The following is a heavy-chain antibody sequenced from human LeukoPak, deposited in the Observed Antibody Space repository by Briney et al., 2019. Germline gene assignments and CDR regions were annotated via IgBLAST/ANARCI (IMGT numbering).Heavy chain of an antibody. CDR3: AKDSEPGWFDP. V-gene: IGHV3-30*02. D-gene: IGHD1-26*01. CDR1: GFTFCIYG. Sequence: GGSLSLSCAASGFTFCIYGMHWVRQAPGKGLERETYISDDGNNKYYADCVEGRFTNSRENYKNLQFRQMNSLRAEDTAGDCGAKDSEPGWFDPWGQGTLVTVSS. CDR2: ISDDGNNK. J-gene: IGHJ5*02.